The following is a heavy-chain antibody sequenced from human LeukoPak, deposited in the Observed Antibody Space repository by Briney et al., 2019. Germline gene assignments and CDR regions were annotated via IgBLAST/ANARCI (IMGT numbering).Heavy chain of an antibody. D-gene: IGHD2-2*01. V-gene: IGHV4-34*01. CDR2: INHSGST. Sequence: PSGTLSLTCAVYGGSFSGYYWSWIRQPPGKGLEWIGEINHSGSTNYNPSLKSRVTISVDTSKNQFSLKLSSVTAADTAVYYCAGVVPAAIEDPISDPWGQGTLVTVSS. CDR3: AGVVPAAIEDPISDP. J-gene: IGHJ5*02. CDR1: GGSFSGYY.